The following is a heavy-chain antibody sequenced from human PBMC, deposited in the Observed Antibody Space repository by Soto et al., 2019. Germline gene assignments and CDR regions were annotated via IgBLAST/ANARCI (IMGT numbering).Heavy chain of an antibody. CDR2: RRANGASA. CDR1: GFKFSNFV. Sequence: GGSLRLSCVACGFKFSNFVMSCVRRCPGKGLARLSVRRANGASADYSGSVHGRFTISRDYCETAVFLQTNSLRVPDTAISSCAGGARRYCNCYHARYVCG. CDR3: AGGARRYCNCYHARYV. J-gene: IGHJ6*02. V-gene: IGHV3-23*01. D-gene: IGHD2-15*01.